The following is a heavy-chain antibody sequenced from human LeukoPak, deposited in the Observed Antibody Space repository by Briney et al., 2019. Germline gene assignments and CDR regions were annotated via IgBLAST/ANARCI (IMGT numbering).Heavy chain of an antibody. J-gene: IGHJ4*02. D-gene: IGHD5-18*01. V-gene: IGHV1-2*02. Sequence: ASVKVSCKASGYTFTGYYIHWVRQAPGQGLEWRGWINPNSGGTNYAQKFQGRVTMTRDTSISTAYMELSRLRSDDTAVYYCARVREGYNYDYVLYSFDYWGQGTRVTVSS. CDR3: ARVREGYNYDYVLYSFDY. CDR2: INPNSGGT. CDR1: GYTFTGYY.